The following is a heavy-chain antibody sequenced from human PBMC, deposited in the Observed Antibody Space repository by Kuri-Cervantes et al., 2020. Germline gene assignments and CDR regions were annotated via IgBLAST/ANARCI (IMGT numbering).Heavy chain of an antibody. CDR3: ARVVYLNYYDSSGYYIDY. Sequence: SETLSLTCTVSGGSISSYYWSWIRQPPGKGLEWIGYIYYSGSTYYNPSLKSRVTISVDTSKNQFSLRLSSVTAADTAVYYCARVVYLNYYDSSGYYIDYWGQGTLVTVSS. V-gene: IGHV4-30-4*08. CDR1: GGSISSYY. D-gene: IGHD3-22*01. J-gene: IGHJ4*02. CDR2: IYYSGST.